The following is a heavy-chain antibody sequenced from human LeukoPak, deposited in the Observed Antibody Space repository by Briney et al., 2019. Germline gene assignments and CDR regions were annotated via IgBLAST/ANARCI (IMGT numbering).Heavy chain of an antibody. CDR2: INHSGST. Sequence: SETLSLTCAVYGGSFSGYYWSWIRQPPGKGLEWIGEINHSGSTNYNPSLKSRVTISVDTSKNQFSLKLSSVTAADTAVYYCARNQFYYGSGYYYYMDVWGKGTTVTVSS. J-gene: IGHJ6*03. V-gene: IGHV4-34*01. D-gene: IGHD3-10*01. CDR3: ARNQFYYGSGYYYYMDV. CDR1: GGSFSGYY.